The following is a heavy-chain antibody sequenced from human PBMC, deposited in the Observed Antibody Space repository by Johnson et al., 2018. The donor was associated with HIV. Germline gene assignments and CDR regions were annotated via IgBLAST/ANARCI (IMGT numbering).Heavy chain of an antibody. J-gene: IGHJ3*02. CDR2: IYSGGST. CDR3: ARDHEQWLATHGYAFDI. V-gene: IGHV3-66*02. Sequence: VLLVESGGGVVQPGGSLRLSCAASGFTVSHNYMSWVRQAPGEGLEWVSVIYSGGSTYYADSVKGRFTISRDNSKNTLYLQMNSLRAEDTAVYYCARDHEQWLATHGYAFDIWGQGTMVTVSS. CDR1: GFTVSHNY. D-gene: IGHD6-19*01.